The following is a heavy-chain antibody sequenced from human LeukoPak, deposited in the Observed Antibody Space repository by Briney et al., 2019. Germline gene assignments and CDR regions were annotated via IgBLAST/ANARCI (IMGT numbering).Heavy chain of an antibody. CDR3: AREDEGGVTGS. Sequence: GGSLRLSCAASGLTFSSYAMSWVRQAPGKGLDWVSAIGGSGHTIYYADSVKGRFTISRDNAKNSLYLQMNRLRAEDTAVYYCAREDEGGVTGSWGQGTLVTVSS. V-gene: IGHV3-23*01. CDR1: GLTFSSYA. CDR2: IGGSGHTI. D-gene: IGHD3-9*01. J-gene: IGHJ5*02.